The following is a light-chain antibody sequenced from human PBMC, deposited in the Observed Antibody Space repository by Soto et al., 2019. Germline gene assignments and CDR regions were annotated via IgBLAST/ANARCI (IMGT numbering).Light chain of an antibody. CDR3: QQYNNWPPMYT. Sequence: EIVMTQSPATLSVSPGDRATLSCRASQSVSSNLAWYQHKPGQAPRLLIYGASTRATGIPARFSGSRSGTEFTLTISSLQSEDFAVYYCQQYNNWPPMYTLGQGTKLEIK. CDR2: GAS. V-gene: IGKV3-15*01. CDR1: QSVSSN. J-gene: IGKJ2*01.